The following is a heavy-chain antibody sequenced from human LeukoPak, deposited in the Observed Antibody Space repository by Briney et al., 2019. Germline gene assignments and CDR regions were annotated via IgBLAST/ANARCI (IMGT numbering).Heavy chain of an antibody. CDR2: IRYDGSNK. Sequence: GGSLRLSCAASGFTFSSYGMHWVRQAPGKGLEWVAFIRYDGSNKYYADSVKGRFTISRDNSKNTLYLQMNSLRAEDTAVYYCARWGYCSGGSCQDAFDIWGQGTMVTVSS. CDR1: GFTFSSYG. J-gene: IGHJ3*02. D-gene: IGHD2-15*01. CDR3: ARWGYCSGGSCQDAFDI. V-gene: IGHV3-30*02.